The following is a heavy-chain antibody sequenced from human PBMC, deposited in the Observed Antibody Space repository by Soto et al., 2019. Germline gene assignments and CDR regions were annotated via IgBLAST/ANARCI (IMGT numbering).Heavy chain of an antibody. V-gene: IGHV3-13*01. D-gene: IGHD3-3*01. CDR1: GFTFSSYD. J-gene: IGHJ6*01. CDR2: IGIGGDT. CDR3: TRTSGLFSYGLDV. Sequence: PGGSLRLSCAASGFTFSSYDMHWVRQPTGKGLEWVSGIGIGGDTYYSGSVKGRFTISRENAKDSLYLQMDNLSAGDTAVYYCTRTSGLFSYGLDVRGQGATVTV.